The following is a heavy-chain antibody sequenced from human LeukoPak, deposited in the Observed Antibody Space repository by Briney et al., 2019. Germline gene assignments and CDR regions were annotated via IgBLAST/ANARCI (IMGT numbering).Heavy chain of an antibody. CDR2: IYYSGST. Sequence: SETLSLTSSVSGGSISSSSYYWGWSRQPPGKGLEWNGSIYYSGSTYYNPSLKSRVTISVDTSKNQFSLKLSSVTAADTAVYYCARIGEVVSHAFDIWGQGTMVTVSS. CDR1: GGSISSSSYY. D-gene: IGHD3-16*01. J-gene: IGHJ3*02. V-gene: IGHV4-39*07. CDR3: ARIGEVVSHAFDI.